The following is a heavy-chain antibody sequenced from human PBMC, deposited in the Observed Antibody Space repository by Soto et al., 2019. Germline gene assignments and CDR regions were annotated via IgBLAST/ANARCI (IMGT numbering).Heavy chain of an antibody. CDR3: ASRDGYNRGVDY. V-gene: IGHV4-38-2*01. CDR2: IYYSGST. J-gene: IGHJ4*02. Sequence: PSETLSLTCAVSGYSISSGYYWGWIRQPPGKGLEWIGSIYYSGSTYYNPSLKSRVTISVDTSKNQFSLKLSSVTAADTAVYYCASRDGYNRGVDYWGQGTLVTVSS. CDR1: GYSISSGYY. D-gene: IGHD5-12*01.